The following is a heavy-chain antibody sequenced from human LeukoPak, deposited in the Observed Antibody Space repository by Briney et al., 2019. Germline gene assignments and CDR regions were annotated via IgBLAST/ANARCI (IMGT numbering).Heavy chain of an antibody. CDR3: ARMGDSGNYGFDI. CDR1: GYNFNDYY. V-gene: IGHV1-2*04. D-gene: IGHD3-10*01. Sequence: GAPVKVSCKASGYNFNDYYLHWVRQAPGQGLEWMAWINPGSGVTQYAQKFQGWVTMTRDTSISTAYMELSRLTPDDTAVYYCARMGDSGNYGFDIWGQGTMVTVSS. J-gene: IGHJ3*02. CDR2: INPGSGVT.